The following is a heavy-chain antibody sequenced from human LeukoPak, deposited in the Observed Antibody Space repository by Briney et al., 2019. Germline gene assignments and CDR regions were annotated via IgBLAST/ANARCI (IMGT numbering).Heavy chain of an antibody. CDR3: AREGVVLLWFGDSGAFDI. CDR1: GYTFTSYG. J-gene: IGHJ3*02. V-gene: IGHV1-18*04. CDR2: ISAYNGNT. Sequence: GASVKVSCKASGYTFTSYGISWVRQAPGQGLEWMGWISAYNGNTDYVQKLQGRVTMTTDTSTSTAYMELRSLRSDDTAVYYCAREGVVLLWFGDSGAFDIWGQGTMVTVSS. D-gene: IGHD3-10*01.